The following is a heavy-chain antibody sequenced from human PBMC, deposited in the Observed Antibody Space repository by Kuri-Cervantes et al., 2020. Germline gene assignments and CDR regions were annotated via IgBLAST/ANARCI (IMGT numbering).Heavy chain of an antibody. CDR3: THKVLNDPFEY. J-gene: IGHJ4*02. V-gene: IGHV2-5*02. CDR1: GFSLSTRRVG. CDR2: IYWDDDK. Sequence: SGPTLVKPTQTLTLTCTFSGFSLSTRRVGVGWIRQPPGKALEWLALIYWDDDKRYSPSLKSRLTITKDTSKNQVVLTMTNMDPVDTATYYCTHKVLNDPFEYWGQGTLVTVSS. D-gene: IGHD1-1*01.